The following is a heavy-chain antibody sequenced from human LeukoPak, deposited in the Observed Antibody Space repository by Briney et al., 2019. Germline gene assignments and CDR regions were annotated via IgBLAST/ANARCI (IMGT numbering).Heavy chain of an antibody. V-gene: IGHV3-7*01. CDR1: GFTFSSYW. Sequence: QPGGSLRLSCAASGFTFSSYWMSWVRQAPGKGLEWVASIKPDGSEKYYVDSVKGRFTISRDNAKNSLYLQMNSLRAEDTAVYYCARDQTASWPYNWFDPWGQGTLVTVSS. CDR2: IKPDGSEK. J-gene: IGHJ5*02. CDR3: ARDQTASWPYNWFDP. D-gene: IGHD6-13*01.